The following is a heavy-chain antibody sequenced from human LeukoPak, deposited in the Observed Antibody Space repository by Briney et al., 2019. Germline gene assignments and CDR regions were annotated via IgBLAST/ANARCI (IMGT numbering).Heavy chain of an antibody. Sequence: GGSLRLSCAASGFTFSSYAMSWVRQAPGKGLEWVSGISGGADGTYYADSVRGRFTISRDNSKNTLYLQMNSLRAEDTALYYCAKAKGTYSSGWYFDYWGQGTLVTVSS. D-gene: IGHD6-19*01. J-gene: IGHJ4*02. CDR3: AKAKGTYSSGWYFDY. CDR1: GFTFSSYA. CDR2: ISGGADGT. V-gene: IGHV3-23*01.